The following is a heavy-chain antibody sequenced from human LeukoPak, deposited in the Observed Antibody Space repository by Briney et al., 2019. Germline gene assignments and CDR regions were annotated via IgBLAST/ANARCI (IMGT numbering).Heavy chain of an antibody. CDR2: IYPGDSDT. J-gene: IGHJ1*01. V-gene: IGHV5-51*01. CDR1: GYRFNYW. D-gene: IGHD6-19*01. CDR3: ARAVAGAPEYFQH. Sequence: GESLKISCKGSGYRFNYWIGWVRQMPGKGLEWMGVIYPGDSDTRYSPSFQGQVTTSADKSISTAYLQWSSLKASDTAMYYCARAVAGAPEYFQHWGQGTLVTVSS.